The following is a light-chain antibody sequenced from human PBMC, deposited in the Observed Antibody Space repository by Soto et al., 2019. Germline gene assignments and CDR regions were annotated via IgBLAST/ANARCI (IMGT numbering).Light chain of an antibody. CDR1: QRISTL. CDR2: DAC. Sequence: IQVTQSPSTLSSSVGGICTITFRARQRISTLLSCYQKTPGTAPNLLIYDACSLESGAPSRFSGSGSGTEFPLTISRLPPDDFANYYCQQYNSYITFGQGTRLEIK. CDR3: QQYNSYIT. V-gene: IGKV1-5*01. J-gene: IGKJ5*01.